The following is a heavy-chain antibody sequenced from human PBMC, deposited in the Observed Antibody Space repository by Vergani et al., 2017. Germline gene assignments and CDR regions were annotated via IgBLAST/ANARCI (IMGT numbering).Heavy chain of an antibody. J-gene: IGHJ3*02. CDR2: LSASDRRT. V-gene: IGHV3-23*01. Sequence: EVQLLESGGDLVQPGGSLRLSCAASGFTFIMHAMSWVRQAPGKGLEWVSTLSASDRRTHYADSVKGRFTISRDISKNTLFLHMNSLLPDDTAVYYCAKVGRSEVAVTFCAFDIWVQGTMVTVSS. CDR3: AKVGRSEVAVTFCAFDI. D-gene: IGHD6-19*01. CDR1: GFTFIMHA.